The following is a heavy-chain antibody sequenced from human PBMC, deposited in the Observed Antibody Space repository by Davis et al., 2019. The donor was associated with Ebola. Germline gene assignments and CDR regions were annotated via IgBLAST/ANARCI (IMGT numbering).Heavy chain of an antibody. CDR1: GFTFSSYS. CDR3: ARGRYYYGMDV. J-gene: IGHJ6*02. Sequence: GESLKISCAASGFTFSSYSMNWVRQAPGKGLVWVSRIKSDGSDTKYADSVKGRFTISRDNAKNSLYLQMNSLRAEDTAVYYCARGRYYYGMDVWGQGTTVTVSS. V-gene: IGHV3-74*01. CDR2: IKSDGSDT.